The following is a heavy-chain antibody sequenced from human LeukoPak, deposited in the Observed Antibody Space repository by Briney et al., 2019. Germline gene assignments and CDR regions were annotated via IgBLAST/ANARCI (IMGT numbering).Heavy chain of an antibody. CDR3: ARDGVYSGSYYDVGGLDY. V-gene: IGHV3-21*01. Sequence: NPGGSLRLSCAASGFTFSSYSMNWVRQAPGKGLEWVSSISSSSSYIYYADSVKGRFTISRDNAKNSLYLQMNSLRAEDTAVYYCARDGVYSGSYYDVGGLDYWGQGTLVTVSS. J-gene: IGHJ4*02. CDR1: GFTFSSYS. D-gene: IGHD1-26*01. CDR2: ISSSSSYI.